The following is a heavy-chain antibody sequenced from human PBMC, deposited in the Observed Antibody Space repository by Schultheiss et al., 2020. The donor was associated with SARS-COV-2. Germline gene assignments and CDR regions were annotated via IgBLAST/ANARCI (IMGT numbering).Heavy chain of an antibody. D-gene: IGHD2-21*01. CDR1: GFTFSRYG. CDR2: IWYDGSNK. Sequence: SLKISCAASGFTFSRYGMHWVRQAPGKGLEWVAVIWYDGSNKYYADSVKGRFTISRDNSKNTLYLQMNSLRAEDTAVYYCARAYLNSLVDYWGQGTLVTVSS. J-gene: IGHJ4*02. CDR3: ARAYLNSLVDY. V-gene: IGHV3-33*01.